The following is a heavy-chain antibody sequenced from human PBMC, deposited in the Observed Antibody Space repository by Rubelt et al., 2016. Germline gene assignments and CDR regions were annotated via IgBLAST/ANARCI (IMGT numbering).Heavy chain of an antibody. CDR2: IRSKANNYAT. J-gene: IGHJ2*01. Sequence: SDSAMHWVRQASGKGLEWVGYIRSKANNYATVYGASVKGRFTISRDDSKNTAYLQMNSLKTEDTAVYYCAQDRNKYFDLWGRGTLVTVSS. CDR3: AQDRNKYFDL. V-gene: IGHV3-73*01. D-gene: IGHD1/OR15-1a*01. CDR1: SDSA.